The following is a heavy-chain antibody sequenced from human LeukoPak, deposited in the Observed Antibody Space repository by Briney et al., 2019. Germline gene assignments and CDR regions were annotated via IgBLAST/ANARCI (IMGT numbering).Heavy chain of an antibody. D-gene: IGHD2-21*01. Sequence: SETLSLTCTVSGRSISRYYWSWIRQPPGRGLEWIGYIYYSGSNNYNPPLTSRVTISVDTSKNQFSLEVRSVNDAETAVYYCARWRLRAFDIWGQGTMVTVSS. CDR3: ARWRLRAFDI. CDR2: IYYSGSN. V-gene: IGHV4-59*01. CDR1: GRSISRYY. J-gene: IGHJ3*02.